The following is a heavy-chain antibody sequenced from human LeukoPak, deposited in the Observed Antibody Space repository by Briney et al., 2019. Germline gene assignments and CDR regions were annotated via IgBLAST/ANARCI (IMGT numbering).Heavy chain of an antibody. CDR1: GFTFSDYH. CDR2: IVGGST. D-gene: IGHD6-19*01. CDR3: VRDEPNRGWYD. V-gene: IGHV3-53*01. Sequence: GGSLRLSCAASGFTFSDYHMSWVRQAPGKGLEWVSVIVGGSTYYTKSVKGRFTISRDHSKNTLYLQMNSLRAEDTAVYYCVRDEPNRGWYDWRQGTLVTVSS. J-gene: IGHJ4*02.